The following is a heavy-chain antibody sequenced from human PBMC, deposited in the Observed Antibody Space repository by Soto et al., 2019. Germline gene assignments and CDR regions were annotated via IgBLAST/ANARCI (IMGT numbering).Heavy chain of an antibody. D-gene: IGHD3-10*01. CDR3: ARGLKMLRVFGLKTYYYYYMDV. CDR1: GYTFTSYD. J-gene: IGHJ6*03. CDR2: MNPNSGDT. Sequence: QVHPVQSGAEVKKPGASVKVSCKASGYTFTSYDINWVRQVAGQGLEWMGWMNPNSGDTAYAQEFQGRVTMSRNTSISIAYMELSSLRPAVTAVYYCARGLKMLRVFGLKTYYYYYMDVWGKGTTVTLSS. V-gene: IGHV1-8*01.